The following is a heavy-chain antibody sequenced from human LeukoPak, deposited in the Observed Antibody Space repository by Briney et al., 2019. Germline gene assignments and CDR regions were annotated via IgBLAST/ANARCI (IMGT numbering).Heavy chain of an antibody. CDR3: ARAKAPSITIIKGLWFDP. Sequence: PGESLRLSCAASGFTFSSYSMNWVRQAPGKGLEWVSSINSSSSYIYYADSVKGRFTISRANAKNSLYLQMNSLRAEDTAVYYCARAKAPSITIIKGLWFDPWGQGTLVTVSS. D-gene: IGHD3-3*01. CDR2: INSSSSYI. CDR1: GFTFSSYS. V-gene: IGHV3-21*01. J-gene: IGHJ5*02.